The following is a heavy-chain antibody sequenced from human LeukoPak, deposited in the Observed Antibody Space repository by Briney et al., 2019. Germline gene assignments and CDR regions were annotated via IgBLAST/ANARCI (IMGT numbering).Heavy chain of an antibody. D-gene: IGHD1-26*01. J-gene: IGHJ4*02. CDR1: GYTFTASN. CDR3: AREGSSGY. Sequence: GASVKVSFKASGYTFTASNIHWVRQAPGQGLEWMGWISPNNGATTYAQNFQGRVIMTRDTSISTAYIELSRLTSDDTAVYFCAREGSSGYWGQGTLVTVSS. CDR2: ISPNNGAT. V-gene: IGHV1-2*02.